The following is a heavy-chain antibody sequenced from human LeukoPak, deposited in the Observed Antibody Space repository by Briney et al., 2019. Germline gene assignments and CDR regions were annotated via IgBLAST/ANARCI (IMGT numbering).Heavy chain of an antibody. J-gene: IGHJ4*02. CDR2: IYYSGST. V-gene: IGHV4-59*01. D-gene: IGHD3-10*01. CDR1: GGSISSYY. Sequence: SETLSLTCTVSGGSISSYYWSWIRQPPGKGLEWIVYIYYSGSTNYNPSLKSRVTISVDTSKNQFSLKLSSVTAADTAVYYCARASYYYGSGSFDYWGQGTLVTVSS. CDR3: ARASYYYGSGSFDY.